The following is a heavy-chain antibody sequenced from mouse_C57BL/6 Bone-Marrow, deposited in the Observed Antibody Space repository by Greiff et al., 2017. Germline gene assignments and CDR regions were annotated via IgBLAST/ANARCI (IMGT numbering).Heavy chain of an antibody. V-gene: IGHV1-5*01. J-gene: IGHJ2*01. CDR2: ICPGNSAT. Sequence: VHVKQSGTVLARPGASVKMSCKTSGYTFTSYWMHWVQQRPGQGLEWLGAICPGNSATSYNPKFKGKAKLTAVTSASTAYMELSSLTNKDSAVYYGTKRITTVVAAADYWGQGTTLTVSS. CDR1: GYTFTSYW. D-gene: IGHD1-1*01. CDR3: TKRITTVVAAADY.